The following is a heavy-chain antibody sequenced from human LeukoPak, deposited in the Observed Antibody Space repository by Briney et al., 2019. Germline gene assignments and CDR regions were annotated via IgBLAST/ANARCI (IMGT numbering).Heavy chain of an antibody. V-gene: IGHV4-34*01. CDR1: GGSFSGYY. CDR3: ASSNGWRPFDY. Sequence: PSETLSLTCAVYGGSFSGYYWSWIRQPPGKGLEWIGEINHSGSTNYNPSLKSRVTISVDTSKNQFSLKLSSVTAADTAVYYCASSNGWRPFDYWGQGTLVTVSS. J-gene: IGHJ4*02. D-gene: IGHD6-19*01. CDR2: INHSGST.